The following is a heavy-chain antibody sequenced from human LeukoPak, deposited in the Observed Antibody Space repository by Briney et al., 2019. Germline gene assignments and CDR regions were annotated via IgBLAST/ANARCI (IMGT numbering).Heavy chain of an antibody. J-gene: IGHJ4*02. CDR2: IGGIGDNT. V-gene: IGHV3-23*01. CDR3: AKDTTSLPTDYFDY. D-gene: IGHD2/OR15-2a*01. CDR1: GFTLSSDA. Sequence: GGSLRLSCAASGFTLSSDAMSWVRQVPGKGLEWVSTIGGIGDNTHYADSVKGRFTISRDSSRNTLYLQMNTLRVEDTAIYYCAKDTTSLPTDYFDYWGQGTLVTVSS.